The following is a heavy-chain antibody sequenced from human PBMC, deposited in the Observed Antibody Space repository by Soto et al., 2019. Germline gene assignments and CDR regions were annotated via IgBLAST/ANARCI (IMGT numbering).Heavy chain of an antibody. J-gene: IGHJ4*02. CDR3: ARRYGPGFDY. V-gene: IGHV4-59*08. Sequence: SETLSLTCTVSGGSIINYYWSWIRQPPGKGLEWIGYIYYSGSTNYNPSLKSRVTISVDTSKNQFSLKLSSVTAADTAVYYCARRYGPGFDYWGQGTLVTVSS. CDR2: IYYSGST. CDR1: GGSIINYY. D-gene: IGHD4-17*01.